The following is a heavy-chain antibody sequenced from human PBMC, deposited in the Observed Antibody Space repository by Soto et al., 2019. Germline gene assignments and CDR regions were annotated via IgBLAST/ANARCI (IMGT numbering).Heavy chain of an antibody. CDR2: IWYDGSNK. CDR1: GFTFSSYG. Sequence: QVQLVESGGGVVQPGRSLRLSCAASGFTFSSYGMHWVRQAPGKGLEWVAVIWYDGSNKYYADSVKGRFTISRDNSKNTLYLQMNSLRAEDTAVNYCAREGYDRPPYYYYGMDVWGQGTTVTVSS. J-gene: IGHJ6*02. D-gene: IGHD5-12*01. V-gene: IGHV3-33*01. CDR3: AREGYDRPPYYYYGMDV.